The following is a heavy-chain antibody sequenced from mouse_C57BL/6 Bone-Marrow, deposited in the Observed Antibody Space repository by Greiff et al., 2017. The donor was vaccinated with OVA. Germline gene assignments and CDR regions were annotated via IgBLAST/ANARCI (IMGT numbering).Heavy chain of an antibody. D-gene: IGHD1-1*01. CDR2: IWGDGST. CDR3: AKYDYGSTYWYFDV. CDR1: GFSLTSYG. J-gene: IGHJ1*03. V-gene: IGHV2-3*01. Sequence: QVQLQQSGPGLVAPSQSLSITCTVSGFSLTSYGVSWVRQPPGKGLEWLGVIWGDGSTNYHSALISRLSISKDNSKSQVVLKLNRMQTDDTATYSGAKYDYGSTYWYFDVWGTGTTVTVSA.